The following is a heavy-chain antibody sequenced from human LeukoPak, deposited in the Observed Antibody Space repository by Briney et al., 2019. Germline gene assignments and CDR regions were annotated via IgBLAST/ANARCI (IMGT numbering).Heavy chain of an antibody. J-gene: IGHJ3*02. V-gene: IGHV4-39*07. CDR2: IYYSGST. CDR3: ARVSLNGSGVNI. Sequence: SETLSLTRTVSGGSISSYYWGWIRQPPGKGLEWIGSIYYSGSTYYNPSLKSRVTISVDTSKNQFSLKLSSVTAADTAVYYCARVSLNGSGVNIWGQGTMVTVSS. D-gene: IGHD3-10*01. CDR1: GGSISSYY.